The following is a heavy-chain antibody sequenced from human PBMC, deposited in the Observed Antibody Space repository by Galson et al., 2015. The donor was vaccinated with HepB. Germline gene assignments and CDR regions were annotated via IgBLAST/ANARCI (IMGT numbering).Heavy chain of an antibody. D-gene: IGHD6-13*01. CDR2: IWHNGAKK. V-gene: IGHV3-33*01. CDR3: AREARVAAPAAFDL. CDR1: GFPFSDYG. Sequence: LRLSCAPSGFPFSDYGLHWVRQAPGKGLEWMALIWHNGAKKIYANSVRGRFSISRDNSKIILSLQMNNLGSEDTAIYYCAREARVAAPAAFDLWGPGILVTVSS. J-gene: IGHJ5*02.